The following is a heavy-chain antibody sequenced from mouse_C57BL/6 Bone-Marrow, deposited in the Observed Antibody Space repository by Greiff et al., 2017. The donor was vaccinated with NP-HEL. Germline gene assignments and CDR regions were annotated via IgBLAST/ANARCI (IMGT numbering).Heavy chain of an antibody. J-gene: IGHJ1*03. V-gene: IGHV5-4*03. Sequence: EVKVVESGGGLVKPGGSLKLSCAASGFTFSSYAMSWVRQTPEKRLEWVATISDGGSYTYYPDNVKGRFTISRDNAKNNLYLQMSHLKSEDTAMYYCASFYYYGSSSRYFDVWGTGTTVTVSS. CDR2: ISDGGSYT. CDR1: GFTFSSYA. CDR3: ASFYYYGSSSRYFDV. D-gene: IGHD1-1*01.